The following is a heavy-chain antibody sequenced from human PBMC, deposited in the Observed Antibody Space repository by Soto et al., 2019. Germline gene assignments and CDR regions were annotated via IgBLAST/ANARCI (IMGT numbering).Heavy chain of an antibody. CDR3: ARLSRRVAQESNYFDP. V-gene: IGHV5-51*01. J-gene: IGHJ5*02. Sequence: GESLKISCKVSGYSFSTSWMGWVRQLPGKGLEWMGIIYPGDSDSRYGPSFEGHVAFSVDKSISTAYLEWSSLKASDTAIYYCARLSRRVAQESNYFDPWGQGTLVTVSS. CDR2: IYPGDSDS. D-gene: IGHD2-8*01. CDR1: GYSFSTSW.